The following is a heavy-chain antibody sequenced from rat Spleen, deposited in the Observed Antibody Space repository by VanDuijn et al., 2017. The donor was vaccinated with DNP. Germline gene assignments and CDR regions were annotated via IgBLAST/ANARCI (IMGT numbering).Heavy chain of an antibody. CDR1: GLTFSYYA. V-gene: IGHV5-17*01. CDR3: ARGGANYYAMDA. CDR2: IVYDGSSS. Sequence: EVQLVESGGGLVQPGRSLKLSCAASGLTFSYYAMAWVRQAPKKGLEWVATIVYDGSSSYYGDSVTGRFTISRDNAKNTLYLQMNSLRSEDTATYYCARGGANYYAMDAWGQGTSVTVSS. J-gene: IGHJ4*01. D-gene: IGHD4-3*01.